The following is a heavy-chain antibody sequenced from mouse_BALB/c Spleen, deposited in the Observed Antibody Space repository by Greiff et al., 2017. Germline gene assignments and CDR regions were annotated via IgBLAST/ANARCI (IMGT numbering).Heavy chain of an antibody. CDR1: GYSFTGYY. V-gene: IGHV1-31*01. CDR3: ARRDWGGYAMDY. Sequence: EVQLVESGPELVKPGASVKISCKASGYSFTGYYMHWVKQSHVKSLEWIGRINPYNGATSYNQNFKDKASLTVDKSSSTAYMELHSLTSEDSAVYYCARRDWGGYAMDYWGQGTSVTVSS. J-gene: IGHJ4*01. D-gene: IGHD4-1*01. CDR2: INPYNGAT.